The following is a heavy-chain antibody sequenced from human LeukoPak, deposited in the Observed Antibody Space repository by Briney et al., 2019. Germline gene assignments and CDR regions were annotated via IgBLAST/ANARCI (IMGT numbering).Heavy chain of an antibody. CDR2: IYHSGST. Sequence: PSETLSLTCTVSGYSISSGYYWGWIRQPPGKGLEWIGSIYHSGSTYYNPSLKSRVTISVDTSKNQFSLKLSSVTAADTAVYYCARVEYVDYWGQGTLVTVSS. V-gene: IGHV4-38-2*02. J-gene: IGHJ4*02. D-gene: IGHD6-6*01. CDR3: ARVEYVDY. CDR1: GYSISSGYY.